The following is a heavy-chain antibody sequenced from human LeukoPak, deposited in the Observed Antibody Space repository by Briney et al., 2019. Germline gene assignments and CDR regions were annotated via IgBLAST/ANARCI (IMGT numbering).Heavy chain of an antibody. V-gene: IGHV3-23*01. J-gene: IGHJ4*02. D-gene: IGHD3-16*01. CDR1: GFTFSSYG. CDR2: ISRSGEST. CDR3: AKDYAVGSIDY. Sequence: GGSLRLSCAASGFTFSSYGMHWVRQAPGKGLEWVSSISRSGESTFYADSVRGRFTISRDNSKNTVSLQMESLRAEDTALYYCAKDYAVGSIDYWGQGTLVTVSS.